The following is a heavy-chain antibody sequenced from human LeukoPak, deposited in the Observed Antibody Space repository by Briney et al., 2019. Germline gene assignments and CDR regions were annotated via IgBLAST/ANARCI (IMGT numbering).Heavy chain of an antibody. CDR3: AREVGATGNAFDI. J-gene: IGHJ3*02. V-gene: IGHV1-69*05. D-gene: IGHD1-26*01. CDR1: GGTFSSYA. Sequence: ASVKVSCKASGGTFSSYAISWVRQAPGQGLEWMGGIIPIFGTANYAQKFQGRVTITTDESTSTAYMELSSLRSEDTAVYNCAREVGATGNAFDIWGQGTMVTVSS. CDR2: IIPIFGTA.